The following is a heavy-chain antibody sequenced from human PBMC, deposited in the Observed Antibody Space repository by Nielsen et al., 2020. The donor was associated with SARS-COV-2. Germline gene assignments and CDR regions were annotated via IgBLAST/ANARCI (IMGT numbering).Heavy chain of an antibody. D-gene: IGHD3-3*01. CDR3: ARGGTIFGVVNSGMDV. V-gene: IGHV4-39*01. J-gene: IGHJ6*02. CDR2: IYYSGST. CDR1: GGSISSSSYH. Sequence: SETLSLTCTVSGGSISSSSYHWGWIRQPPGKGLEWIGSIYYSGSTYYNPSLKSRVTISVDTSKNQFSLKLSSVTAADTAVYYCARGGTIFGVVNSGMDVWGQGTTVTVSS.